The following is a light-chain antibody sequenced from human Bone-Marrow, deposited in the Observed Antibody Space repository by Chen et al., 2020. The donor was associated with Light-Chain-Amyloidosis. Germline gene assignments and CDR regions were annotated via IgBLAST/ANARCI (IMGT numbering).Light chain of an antibody. Sequence: GQTARITCSGDDLPTKYAYWYQQKPGQAPVLVIHRDTERPSGISERFSGSSSGTTATLTISGVQAEDEADYHCQSADSSGTYEGIFGGGTKLTVL. CDR3: QSADSSGTYEGI. CDR2: RDT. V-gene: IGLV3-25*03. J-gene: IGLJ2*01. CDR1: DLPTKY.